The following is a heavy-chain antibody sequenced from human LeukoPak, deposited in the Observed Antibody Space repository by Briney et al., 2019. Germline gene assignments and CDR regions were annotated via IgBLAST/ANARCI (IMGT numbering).Heavy chain of an antibody. V-gene: IGHV1-8*01. D-gene: IGHD6-13*01. CDR2: MNPNSGNT. CDR3: ARGIIAAAGDFDY. J-gene: IGHJ4*02. Sequence: ASVKVSCKASGYTFASYDINWMRQATGQGLEGMGWMNPNSGNTGYAQTFQGRVTMTRNTAISTAYMELSSLRSEDTAVYYCARGIIAAAGDFDYWGQGTLVTVSS. CDR1: GYTFASYD.